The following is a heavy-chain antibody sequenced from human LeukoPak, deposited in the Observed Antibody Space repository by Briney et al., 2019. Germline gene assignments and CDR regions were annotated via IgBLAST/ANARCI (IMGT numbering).Heavy chain of an antibody. V-gene: IGHV3-7*01. Sequence: PGGSLRLSCAASGFTFSSYWMSWVRQAPGKGLEWVANIKQDGSEKYYVDSVKGRFTISRDNAKNSLYLQMNSLRAEDTAVYYCARDLGSGYQMRGFDYWGQGTLVTVSS. CDR1: GFTFSSYW. CDR2: IKQDGSEK. CDR3: ARDLGSGYQMRGFDY. D-gene: IGHD5-12*01. J-gene: IGHJ4*02.